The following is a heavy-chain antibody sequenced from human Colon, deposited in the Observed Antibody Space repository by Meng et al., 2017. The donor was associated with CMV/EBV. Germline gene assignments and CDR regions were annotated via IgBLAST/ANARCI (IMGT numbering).Heavy chain of an antibody. CDR1: GFTFGDYA. J-gene: IGHJ6*02. CDR2: IKEDGSGQ. CDR3: VRYANSQYGMDV. Sequence: GGSLRLSCTASGFTFGDYAMTWVRQAPGKGLEWVANIKEDGSGQWYVDSVKGRFTISRDNAKKSVYLEMNSLRAEDTGVYYCVRYANSQYGMDVWGQGTTVTVSS. D-gene: IGHD2-21*01. V-gene: IGHV3-7*01.